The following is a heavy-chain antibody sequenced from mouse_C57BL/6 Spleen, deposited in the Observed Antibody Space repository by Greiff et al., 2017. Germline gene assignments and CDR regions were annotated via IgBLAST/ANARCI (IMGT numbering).Heavy chain of an antibody. V-gene: IGHV1-80*01. J-gene: IGHJ4*01. CDR3: ARSGMVTTGYYAMDY. CDR1: GYAFSSYW. D-gene: IGHD2-2*01. Sequence: QVQLQQSGAELVKPGASVKISCKASGYAFSSYWMNWVKQRPGKGLEWIGQIYPGDGDTNYNGKFKGKATLTADKSSSTAYMQLSSLTSEDSAVYFCARSGMVTTGYYAMDYWGQGTSVTVSS. CDR2: IYPGDGDT.